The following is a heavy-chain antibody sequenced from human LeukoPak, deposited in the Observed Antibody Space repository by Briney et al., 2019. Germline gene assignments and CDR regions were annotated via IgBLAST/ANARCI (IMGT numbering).Heavy chain of an antibody. CDR3: ARVTYGSGTYGAFDY. Sequence: GGSLRLSCAASGFTFDDYGMSWVRQAPGKGLEWVSTISGSGDNTYYADSVKGRFTISRDNSKNTLYLQMNSLRAEDTAVYYCARVTYGSGTYGAFDYWGQGTLVTVSS. CDR1: GFTFDDYG. V-gene: IGHV3-23*01. CDR2: ISGSGDNT. J-gene: IGHJ4*02. D-gene: IGHD3-10*01.